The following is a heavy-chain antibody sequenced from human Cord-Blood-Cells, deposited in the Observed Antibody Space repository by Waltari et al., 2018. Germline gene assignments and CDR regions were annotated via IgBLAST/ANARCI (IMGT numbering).Heavy chain of an antibody. D-gene: IGHD3-10*01. Sequence: QVQLQESGPGLVKPSATLSLTCTVSGGSISSYYWSWIRQPPGKGLEWIGYIYYSGSTNYNPSLKSRVTISVDTSKNQFSLKLSSVTAADTAVYYCAGWFRELFDYWGQGTLVTVSS. J-gene: IGHJ4*02. CDR1: GGSISSYY. CDR3: AGWFRELFDY. CDR2: IYYSGST. V-gene: IGHV4-59*08.